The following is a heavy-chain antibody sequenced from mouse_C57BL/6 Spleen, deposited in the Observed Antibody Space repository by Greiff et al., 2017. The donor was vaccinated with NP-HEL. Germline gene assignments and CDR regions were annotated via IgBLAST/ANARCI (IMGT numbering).Heavy chain of an antibody. V-gene: IGHV5-17*01. Sequence: EVQRVESGGGLVKPGGSLKLSCAASGFTFSDYGMHWVRQAPEKGLEWVAYISSGSSTLYYADTVKGRFTISRDNAKNTLFLQMTSLRSEDTAMYYCARGHDYYGRDAMDYWGQGTSVTVSS. CDR2: ISSGSSTL. J-gene: IGHJ4*01. CDR1: GFTFSDYG. D-gene: IGHD1-1*01. CDR3: ARGHDYYGRDAMDY.